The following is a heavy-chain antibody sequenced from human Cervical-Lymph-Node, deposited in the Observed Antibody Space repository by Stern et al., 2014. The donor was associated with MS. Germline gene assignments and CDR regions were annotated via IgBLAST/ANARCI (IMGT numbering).Heavy chain of an antibody. CDR1: EFTFRNYA. D-gene: IGHD2-21*01. J-gene: IGHJ6*02. V-gene: IGHV3-33*01. CDR3: SRDRCGGECYPLDYYGLDV. Sequence: QVQLMQSGGGVVQPGRSLRLSCEAAEFTFRNYAMHWVRQAPGKGLEWVAVMRYDGTSAIYADSVKGRFTVSRDNSRNTLYLQMNSLRVEDTAVYYCSRDRCGGECYPLDYYGLDVWGQGTTVTVS. CDR2: MRYDGTSA.